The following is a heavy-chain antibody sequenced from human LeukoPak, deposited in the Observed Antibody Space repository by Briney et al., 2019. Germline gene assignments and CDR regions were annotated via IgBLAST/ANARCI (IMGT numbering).Heavy chain of an antibody. J-gene: IGHJ4*02. D-gene: IGHD6-19*01. Sequence: SEILSLTCAVYGGSFSGYYWSWIRQPPGKGLEWIGEINHSGSTNYNPSLKSRVTISVDTSKNQFSLKLSSVTAADTAVYYCARGSSGWYLNWGQGTLVTVSS. CDR1: GGSFSGYY. V-gene: IGHV4-34*01. CDR3: ARGSSGWYLN. CDR2: INHSGST.